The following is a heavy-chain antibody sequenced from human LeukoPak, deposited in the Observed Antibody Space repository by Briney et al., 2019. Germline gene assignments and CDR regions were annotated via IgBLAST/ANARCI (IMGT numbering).Heavy chain of an antibody. CDR2: ISGSGGST. CDR1: GFTFSSYA. Sequence: GGSLRLSCAVSGFTFSSYAMSWVRQAPGKGLEWVSAISGSGGSTYYADSVKGRFTISRDNSKNTLYLQMNSLRAEDTAVYYCAKNTITFGGVIGSFDYWGQGTLVTVSS. J-gene: IGHJ4*02. CDR3: AKNTITFGGVIGSFDY. D-gene: IGHD3-16*02. V-gene: IGHV3-23*01.